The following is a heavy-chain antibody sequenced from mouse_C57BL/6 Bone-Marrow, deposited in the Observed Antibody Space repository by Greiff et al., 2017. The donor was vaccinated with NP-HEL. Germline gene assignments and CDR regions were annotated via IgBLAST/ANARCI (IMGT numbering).Heavy chain of an antibody. J-gene: IGHJ1*03. CDR3: ARGTTVVAHWYFDV. D-gene: IGHD1-1*01. Sequence: EVKLQESGPVLVKPGASVKMSCKASGYTFTDYYMNWVKQSHGKSLEWIGVINPYNGGTSYNQKFKGKATLTVDKSSSTAYMELNSLTSEDSAVYYCARGTTVVAHWYFDVWGTGTTVTVSS. CDR1: GYTFTDYY. V-gene: IGHV1-19*01. CDR2: INPYNGGT.